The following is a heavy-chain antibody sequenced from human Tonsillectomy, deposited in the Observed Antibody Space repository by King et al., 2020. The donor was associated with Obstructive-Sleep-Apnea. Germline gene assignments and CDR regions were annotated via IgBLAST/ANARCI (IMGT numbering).Heavy chain of an antibody. J-gene: IGHJ6*02. D-gene: IGHD1-26*01. Sequence: GQLEESGPGLVKPSQTLSLTCTVSGGSISSRSYYWSWIRQPPGEGREWIGFIYYTGSTYYNPSVKSRVSISVDTSKNQFSLRLSSVTAADTAVYYCARVGIVGPTRFDYYGLDVWGQGTTVTVSS. CDR2: IYYTGST. CDR1: GGSISSRSYY. CDR3: ARVGIVGPTRFDYYGLDV. V-gene: IGHV4-30-4*01.